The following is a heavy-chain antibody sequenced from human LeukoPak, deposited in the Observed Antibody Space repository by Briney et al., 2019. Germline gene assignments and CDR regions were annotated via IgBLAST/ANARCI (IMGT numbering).Heavy chain of an antibody. CDR1: GYTFTSYD. CDR2: MNPNSGNT. V-gene: IGHV1-8*01. Sequence: ASVKVSXKASGYTFTSYDINWVRQATGQGLEWMGWMNPNSGNTGYAQKFQGRVTMTRNTSISTAYMELSSLRSEDTAVYYCARALSIAAAGNIGLGYWGQGTLVTVSS. D-gene: IGHD6-13*01. CDR3: ARALSIAAAGNIGLGY. J-gene: IGHJ4*02.